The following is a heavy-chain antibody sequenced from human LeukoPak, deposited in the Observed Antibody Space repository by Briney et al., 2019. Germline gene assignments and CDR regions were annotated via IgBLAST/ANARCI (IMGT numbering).Heavy chain of an antibody. J-gene: IGHJ6*02. CDR1: GYTFTSYD. Sequence: GASVKVSCKASGYTFTSYDINWVRQATGQGLEWMGWMNPNSGNTGYAQKFQGRVTMTRNTSISTAYMELSSLRSEDTAVYYCARMRAVYYYYGMDVWGQGTTVTVPS. D-gene: IGHD1-26*01. V-gene: IGHV1-8*01. CDR2: MNPNSGNT. CDR3: ARMRAVYYYYGMDV.